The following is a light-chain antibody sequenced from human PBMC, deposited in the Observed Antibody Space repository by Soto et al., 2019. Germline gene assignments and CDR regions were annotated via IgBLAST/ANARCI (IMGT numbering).Light chain of an antibody. CDR3: AAWDDSLNGLL. CDR2: SYN. J-gene: IGLJ2*01. Sequence: QSVLTQPPSASGTPGQRVTISCSGSSSNIGSNTVNWYQQLPGTAPKLLIYSYNQRPSGVPDRFSGSKSGTSASLAISGLQSEDEADYYCAAWDDSLNGLLFGGGTKLTVL. V-gene: IGLV1-44*01. CDR1: SSNIGSNT.